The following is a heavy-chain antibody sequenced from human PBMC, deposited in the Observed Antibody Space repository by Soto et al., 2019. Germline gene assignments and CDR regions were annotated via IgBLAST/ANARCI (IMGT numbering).Heavy chain of an antibody. D-gene: IGHD4-17*01. Sequence: QVQLQESGPGLVKPSQTLSLTCNVSGGSITSHTHYLSWIRQHPGKGLEWIGNIHFRGTTYYNPSLESRVFISVDTSQNQFSLRLTSVTAADTAVYFCATYDYSDFYFDQWGQGTLVSVSS. J-gene: IGHJ4*02. CDR1: GGSITSHTHY. V-gene: IGHV4-31*03. CDR3: ATYDYSDFYFDQ. CDR2: IHFRGTT.